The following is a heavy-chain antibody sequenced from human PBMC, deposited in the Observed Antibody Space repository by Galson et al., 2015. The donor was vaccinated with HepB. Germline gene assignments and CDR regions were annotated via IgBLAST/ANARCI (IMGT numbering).Heavy chain of an antibody. Sequence: CAISGDSVSNNDAAWNWIRQSPSRGLEWLGRTSYRSKWYHHYAVSLKSRIAVNPDTSKNQFSLQLNSVTPEDTAVYYCARNTEVGVDYWGQGTLVTVSS. CDR3: ARNTEVGVDY. D-gene: IGHD5-18*01. J-gene: IGHJ4*02. CDR2: TSYRSKWYH. CDR1: GDSVSNNDAA. V-gene: IGHV6-1*01.